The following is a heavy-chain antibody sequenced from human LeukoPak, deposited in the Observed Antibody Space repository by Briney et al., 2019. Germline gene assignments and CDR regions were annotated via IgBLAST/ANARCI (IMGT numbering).Heavy chain of an antibody. J-gene: IGHJ3*02. Sequence: SETLSLTCTVSGGSISSSSYYWGWIRQPPGKGLEWIGRIYYSGSTYYNPTLKSRVTISVDTSKNQFSLKLSSVTAADTAVYYCARDVGKDVLRYFDWFPAPKNAFDIWGQGTMVTVSS. CDR1: GGSISSSSYY. V-gene: IGHV4-39*07. D-gene: IGHD3-9*01. CDR2: IYYSGST. CDR3: ARDVGKDVLRYFDWFPAPKNAFDI.